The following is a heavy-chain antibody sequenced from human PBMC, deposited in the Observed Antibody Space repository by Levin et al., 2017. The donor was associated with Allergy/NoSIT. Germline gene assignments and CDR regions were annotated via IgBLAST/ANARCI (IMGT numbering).Heavy chain of an antibody. CDR1: GFTFNDSD. CDR3: ARDHPVKVTTCFDY. D-gene: IGHD4-11*01. CDR2: ISGGSNYM. J-gene: IGHJ4*02. V-gene: IGHV3-21*01. Sequence: LSLPCAASGFTFNDSDMNWVRQAPGKGLEWVSFISGGSNYMYYADSVKGRFTISRDNAKNSLYLQMNSLKAEDTAVYYCARDHPVKVTTCFDYWGQGILVTVSS.